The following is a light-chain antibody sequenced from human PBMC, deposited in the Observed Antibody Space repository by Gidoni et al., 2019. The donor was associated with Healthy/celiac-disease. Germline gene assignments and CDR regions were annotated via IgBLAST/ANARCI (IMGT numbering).Light chain of an antibody. CDR3: QQYYSYPRT. V-gene: IGKV1-8*01. CDR1: QGISSY. J-gene: IGKJ2*01. CDR2: AAS. Sequence: AIRMTQSPSSFSASTGDRVTITCRASQGISSYLAWYQQTPGKAPKLLIYAASTLQSGVPSRFRGSGSGTDITLTISCLQSEDFATYYCQQYYSYPRTFGQGTKLEIK.